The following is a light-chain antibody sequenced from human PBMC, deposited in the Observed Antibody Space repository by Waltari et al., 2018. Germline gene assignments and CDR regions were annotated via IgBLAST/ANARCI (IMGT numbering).Light chain of an antibody. J-gene: IGLJ1*01. V-gene: IGLV2-14*03. CDR1: SRDLGAYNF. CDR2: DVN. CDR3: SSYTTGSTRYV. Sequence: QSALTQPASVSGSPGQSITIPCTGTSRDLGAYNFFSRYQKHPGKAPKVSIYDVNIRPSGVSSRFSGSKSGNTASLTISGLQAEDEADYYCSSYTTGSTRYVFGSGTKVTVL.